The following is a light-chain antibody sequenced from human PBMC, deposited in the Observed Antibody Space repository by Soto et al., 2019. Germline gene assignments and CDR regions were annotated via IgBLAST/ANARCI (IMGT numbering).Light chain of an antibody. CDR2: DAS. CDR1: QSINSL. Sequence: DIQMTQSPSTLSASVGDRVTITCRASQSINSLLAWYQQKPGKAPQLLIYDASTLESGVPSRFSGSGSGTEFTLTISSLQPDDFATYYCQQYNSYSRTFGLGAKLEI. CDR3: QQYNSYSRT. V-gene: IGKV1-5*01. J-gene: IGKJ2*01.